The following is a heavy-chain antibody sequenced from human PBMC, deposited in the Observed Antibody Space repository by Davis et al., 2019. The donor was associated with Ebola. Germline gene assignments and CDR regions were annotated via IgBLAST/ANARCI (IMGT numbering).Heavy chain of an antibody. CDR1: GFTFSSYA. J-gene: IGHJ4*02. V-gene: IGHV3-30-3*01. D-gene: IGHD2-2*01. CDR2: ISYDGSNK. Sequence: GESLKISCAASGFTFSSYAMHWVRQAPGKGLEWVAVISYDGSNKYYADSVKGRFTISRDNSKNTLYLQMNSLRAEDTAVYYCARDYRIVVVPAVQIAVAGKGFYWGQGTLVTVSS. CDR3: ARDYRIVVVPAVQIAVAGKGFY.